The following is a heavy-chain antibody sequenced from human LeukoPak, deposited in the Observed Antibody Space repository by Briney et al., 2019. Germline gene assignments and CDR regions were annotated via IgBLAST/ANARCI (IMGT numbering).Heavy chain of an antibody. D-gene: IGHD1-26*01. Sequence: GGSLRLSCAASGFTFSSYSMNWVRQAPGKGLEWVSSISSSSSYIYYADSVKGRFTISRDNAKNSLYPQMNSLRAEDTAVYYCARDLGLGGSYLEYYFDYWGQGTLVTVSS. CDR3: ARDLGLGGSYLEYYFDY. V-gene: IGHV3-21*01. CDR2: ISSSSSYI. J-gene: IGHJ4*02. CDR1: GFTFSSYS.